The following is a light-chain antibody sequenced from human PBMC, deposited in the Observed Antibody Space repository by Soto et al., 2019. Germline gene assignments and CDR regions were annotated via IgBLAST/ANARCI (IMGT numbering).Light chain of an antibody. CDR2: AAS. J-gene: IGKJ1*01. CDR1: QSISSY. Sequence: IQMNQSPTSLSASVGDRVTITCRASQSISSYLNWYQQKPGKAPKLLIYAASSLQSGVPSRFSGSGSGTYFTLTISSLQPEDFATDYCQQSYSTPPTFGQGTKVEIK. CDR3: QQSYSTPPT. V-gene: IGKV1-39*01.